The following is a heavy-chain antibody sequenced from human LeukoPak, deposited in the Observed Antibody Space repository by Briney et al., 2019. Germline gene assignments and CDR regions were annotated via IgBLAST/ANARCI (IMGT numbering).Heavy chain of an antibody. Sequence: PGGSLRLSCAASGLTFSSYWMSWVRQAPGKGLEWVANIKQDGSEKYYVDSVKGRFTISRDNSKNTLYLQMNSLRAEDTAVYYCAKGPGDGPFDYWGQGTLVTVSS. J-gene: IGHJ4*02. CDR2: IKQDGSEK. CDR3: AKGPGDGPFDY. CDR1: GLTFSSYW. D-gene: IGHD5-24*01. V-gene: IGHV3-7*03.